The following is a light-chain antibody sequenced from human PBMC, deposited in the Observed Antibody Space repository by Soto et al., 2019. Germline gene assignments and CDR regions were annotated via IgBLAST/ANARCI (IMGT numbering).Light chain of an antibody. J-gene: IGLJ1*01. CDR3: TSYITAGTYV. V-gene: IGLV2-14*03. Sequence: QSVLTQPASVSGSPGQSITISCTGTSRDVGSYNYVSWYQQHPGKAPKLMIYDVSNRPSGVSDRFSGSKSGNTASLTISGLQAEDEADYYCTSYITAGTYVFGTGTKVTVL. CDR1: SRDVGSYNY. CDR2: DVS.